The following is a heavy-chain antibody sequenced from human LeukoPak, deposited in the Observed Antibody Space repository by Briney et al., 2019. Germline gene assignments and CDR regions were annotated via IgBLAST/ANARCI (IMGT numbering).Heavy chain of an antibody. Sequence: ASVKVSCKASGYTFTSYGISWVRQAPGQGLEWMGWISAYNGNTNYAPKLQGRVTMTTDTSTSTAYMELRSLRSDDTAVYYCARGSRNYYDTSGYYPAWGQGTLVTVSS. V-gene: IGHV1-18*01. CDR2: ISAYNGNT. D-gene: IGHD3-22*01. J-gene: IGHJ4*02. CDR3: ARGSRNYYDTSGYYPA. CDR1: GYTFTSYG.